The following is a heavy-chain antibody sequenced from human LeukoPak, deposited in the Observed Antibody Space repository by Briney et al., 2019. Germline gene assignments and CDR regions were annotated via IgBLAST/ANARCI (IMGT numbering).Heavy chain of an antibody. J-gene: IGHJ6*02. CDR1: GYTFTSYD. D-gene: IGHD3-16*01. Sequence: ASVKVSCKASGYTFTSYDINWVRQATGQGLEWMGWMNPNSGNTGYAQKFQGWVTMTRDTSISTAYMELSRLRSDDTAVYYCARGSDYVWGSRLFYGMDVWGQGTTVTVSS. CDR3: ARGSDYVWGSRLFYGMDV. CDR2: MNPNSGNT. V-gene: IGHV1-8*01.